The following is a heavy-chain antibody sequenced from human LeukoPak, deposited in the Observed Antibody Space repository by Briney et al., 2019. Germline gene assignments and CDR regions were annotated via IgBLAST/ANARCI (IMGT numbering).Heavy chain of an antibody. D-gene: IGHD2-8*01. CDR3: ARMLLSWFDP. J-gene: IGHJ5*02. Sequence: SETLSLTCAVYGGSFSGYYWSWIRQPPGKGLEWIGYIYYSGSTNYNPSLKSRVTISVDTSKNQFSLKLSSVTAADTAVYYCARMLLSWFDPWGQGTLVTVSS. CDR1: GGSFSGYY. CDR2: IYYSGST. V-gene: IGHV4-59*12.